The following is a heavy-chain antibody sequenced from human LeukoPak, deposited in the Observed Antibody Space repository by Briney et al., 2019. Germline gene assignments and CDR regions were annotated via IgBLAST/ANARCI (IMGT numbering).Heavy chain of an antibody. J-gene: IGHJ4*02. CDR2: IKNDGSYT. CDR3: VRDDGHYCVDY. V-gene: IGHV3-74*01. Sequence: HGGSLRLSCAASGFTFSSHWMHWVRQAPGKGVVWVSRIKNDGSYTSNVDSVEGRFTISRDNAKNTLHLQMNSVRAEDTAVYYCVRDDGHYCVDYWGQGTLVTVSS. D-gene: IGHD3-3*01. CDR1: GFTFSSHW.